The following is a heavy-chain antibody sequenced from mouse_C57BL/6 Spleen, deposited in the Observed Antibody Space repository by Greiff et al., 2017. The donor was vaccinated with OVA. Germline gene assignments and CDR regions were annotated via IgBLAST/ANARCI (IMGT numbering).Heavy chain of an antibody. CDR2: INPGSGGT. Sequence: QVQLQESGAELVRPGTSVKVSCKASGYAFTNYLIEWVKQRPGQGLEWIGVINPGSGGTNYNEKFKGKATLTADKSSSTAYMQLSSLTSEDSAVYFCARGDYDYDGEVDYWGQGTTLTVSS. J-gene: IGHJ2*01. CDR3: ARGDYDYDGEVDY. V-gene: IGHV1-54*01. CDR1: GYAFTNYL. D-gene: IGHD2-4*01.